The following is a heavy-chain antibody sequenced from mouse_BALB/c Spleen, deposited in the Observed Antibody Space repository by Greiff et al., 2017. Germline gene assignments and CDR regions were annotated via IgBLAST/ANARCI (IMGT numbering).Heavy chain of an antibody. V-gene: IGHV5-9-4*01. CDR1: GFTFSSYA. CDR2: ISSGGSYT. CDR3: ARSYGSSNWYFDV. Sequence: EVQLVESGGGLVKPGGSLKLSCAASGFTFSSYAMSWVRQSPEKRLEWVAEISSGGSYTYYPDTVTGRFTISRDNAKNTLYLEMSSLRSEDTAMYYCARSYGSSNWYFDVWGAGTTVTVSS. D-gene: IGHD1-1*01. J-gene: IGHJ1*01.